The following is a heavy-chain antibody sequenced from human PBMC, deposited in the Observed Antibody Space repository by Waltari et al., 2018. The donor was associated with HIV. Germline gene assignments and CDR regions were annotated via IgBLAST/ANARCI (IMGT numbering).Heavy chain of an antibody. CDR3: ARSRITMIVVVSNWYFDL. Sequence: QLQLQESGPGLVKPSETLSLTCTVSGGSISSSSYYWGWIRQPPGKGLEWIGSIYYNGSTYNNPSLKSRVTISVDTSNNQFSLRLSSVTAADTAVYYCARSRITMIVVVSNWYFDLWGRGTLVTVSS. D-gene: IGHD3-22*01. V-gene: IGHV4-39*01. CDR1: GGSISSSSYY. CDR2: IYYNGST. J-gene: IGHJ2*01.